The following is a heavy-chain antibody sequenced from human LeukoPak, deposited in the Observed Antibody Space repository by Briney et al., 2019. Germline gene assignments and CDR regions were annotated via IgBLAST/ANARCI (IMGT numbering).Heavy chain of an antibody. CDR1: GFTFSSHG. CDR3: AMVTGDEGAFDI. V-gene: IGHV3-33*01. J-gene: IGHJ3*02. Sequence: GGSLRLSCAASGFTFSSHGMHWVRQAPGKGLEWVAVIYYDGSNKYYTDSVKGRFTISRDNSKNTLYLQMNSLRAEDTAVYYCAMVTGDEGAFDIWGQGTMVAVSS. D-gene: IGHD2-21*02. CDR2: IYYDGSNK.